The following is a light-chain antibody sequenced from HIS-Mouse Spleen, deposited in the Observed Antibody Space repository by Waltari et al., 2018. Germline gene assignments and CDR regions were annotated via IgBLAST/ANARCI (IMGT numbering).Light chain of an antibody. Sequence: SYELTQPPSVSVSPGQTARITCSGAALPKKYAYWYQQKSGQAPVLVIYEDSKRTAGIPERFSGSSSGTMATLTISGAQVEDEADYYCYSTDSSGNHRVFGGGTELTVL. CDR1: ALPKKY. CDR3: YSTDSSGNHRV. J-gene: IGLJ2*01. CDR2: EDS. V-gene: IGLV3-10*01.